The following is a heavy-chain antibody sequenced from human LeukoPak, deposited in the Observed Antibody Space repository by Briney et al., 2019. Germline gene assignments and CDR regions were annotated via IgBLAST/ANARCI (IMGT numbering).Heavy chain of an antibody. CDR1: GYSFTSYW. V-gene: IGHV5-51*01. CDR3: ARQLSSRYYYYYMYV. D-gene: IGHD3-16*02. Sequence: GESLKISCKGSGYSFTSYWIGWLRQMPGKGLEWMGIIYPGDSDTRYSPSFQGQVTISADKSISTAYLQWSSLKASDTAMYYCARQLSSRYYYYYMYVWGKGTTVTVSS. J-gene: IGHJ6*03. CDR2: IYPGDSDT.